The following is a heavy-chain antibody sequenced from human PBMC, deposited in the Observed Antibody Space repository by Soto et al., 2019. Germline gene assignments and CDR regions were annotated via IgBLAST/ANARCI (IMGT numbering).Heavy chain of an antibody. CDR2: ISSSSSYI. Sequence: EVQLVESGGGLVKPGGSLRLSCAASGFTFSSYSMNWVRQAPGNGLEWVSSISSSSSYIYYADSVKGLFTISRDNAKNSLYLQINSLRAEDTAVYYCARESKPDTISGTRDYYFDYWGQGTLVTVSS. CDR3: ARESKPDTISGTRDYYFDY. CDR1: GFTFSSYS. V-gene: IGHV3-21*01. D-gene: IGHD3-9*01. J-gene: IGHJ4*02.